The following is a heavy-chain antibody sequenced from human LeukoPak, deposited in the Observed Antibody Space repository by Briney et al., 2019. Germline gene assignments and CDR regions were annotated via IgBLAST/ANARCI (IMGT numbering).Heavy chain of an antibody. D-gene: IGHD3-22*01. Sequence: SETLSLTCTVSGGSLSSHCWSWDRQPPGRGLGWDGYTYYIGSTNYNPSLKSRVPISVARSKAQFSLKLSSVTAAATSVTSCAGQKGGGYYDSSGIDAFDIWGQGTMVTVSS. CDR3: AGQKGGGYYDSSGIDAFDI. J-gene: IGHJ3*02. CDR2: TYYIGST. CDR1: GGSLSSHC. V-gene: IGHV4-59*11.